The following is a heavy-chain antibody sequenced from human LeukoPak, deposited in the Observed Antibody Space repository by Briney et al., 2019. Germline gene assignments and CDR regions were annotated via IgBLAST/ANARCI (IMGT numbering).Heavy chain of an antibody. CDR2: INPNSGGT. CDR1: GYSITNYA. D-gene: IGHD6-19*01. CDR3: AREQWLVPPDAFDI. Sequence: ASVKVSCKASGYSITNYAILWVRQAPGQGLEWMGWINPNSGGTNYAQKFQGRVTMTRDTSISTAYMELSRLRSDDTAVYYCAREQWLVPPDAFDIWGQGTMVTVSS. V-gene: IGHV1-2*02. J-gene: IGHJ3*02.